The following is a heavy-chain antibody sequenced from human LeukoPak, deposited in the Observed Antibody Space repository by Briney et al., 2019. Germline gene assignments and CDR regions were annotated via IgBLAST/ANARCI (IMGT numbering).Heavy chain of an antibody. CDR3: ARDSIAVAGTSDY. V-gene: IGHV4-4*02. CDR2: IYHSGST. CDR1: GGSISSSNW. J-gene: IGHJ4*02. Sequence: SGTLSLTCAVSGGSISSSNWWSWVRQPPGKGLEWIGEIYHSGSTNYNPSLKSRVTMSVDTSKNQFSLKLSSVTAADTAVYYCARDSIAVAGTSDYWGQGTLVTVSS. D-gene: IGHD6-19*01.